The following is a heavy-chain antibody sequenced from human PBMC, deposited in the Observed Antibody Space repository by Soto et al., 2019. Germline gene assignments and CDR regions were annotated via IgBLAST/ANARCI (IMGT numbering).Heavy chain of an antibody. J-gene: IGHJ6*02. D-gene: IGHD2-15*01. CDR1: GYTFTSYY. CDR3: ARDVVVVAATHRVKVADYYGMDV. Sequence: ASVKVSCKASGYTFTSYYMHWVRQAPGQGLEWMGIINPSGGSTSYAQKFQGRVTMTRDTSTSTVYMGLSSLRSEDAAVYYCARDVVVVAATHRVKVADYYGMDVWGQGTTVTVSS. CDR2: INPSGGST. V-gene: IGHV1-46*01.